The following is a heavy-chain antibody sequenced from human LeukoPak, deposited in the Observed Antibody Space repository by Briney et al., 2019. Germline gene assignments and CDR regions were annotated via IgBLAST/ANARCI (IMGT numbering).Heavy chain of an antibody. Sequence: SETLSLTCSVSGDSMSSYYWTRMRQPPGKGLEWIGFVSDSGNTDYNPSLKSRVTISVDTSGSQFSLGLTSVTAADSAVYYCARGYGYYYYYMDVWGKGTTVIVSS. CDR1: GDSMSSYY. CDR2: VSDSGNT. V-gene: IGHV4-59*01. CDR3: ARGYGYYYYYMDV. D-gene: IGHD2-2*03. J-gene: IGHJ6*03.